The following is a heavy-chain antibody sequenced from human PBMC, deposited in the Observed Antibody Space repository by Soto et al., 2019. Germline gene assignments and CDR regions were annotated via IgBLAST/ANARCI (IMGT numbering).Heavy chain of an antibody. V-gene: IGHV3-9*01. J-gene: IGHJ4*02. Sequence: EVRLVESGGGFVQPGRSLRLSCTVSGFTFDEHSMHWVRQAPGKGLEWVSGINYNGGRVAYVDSVRGRFTIARDNANNSLFLQINSLRPEDTGLYFCSKGRPRYSGLDTDFDAWGQGTPVTVSS. CDR1: GFTFDEHS. CDR2: INYNGGRV. D-gene: IGHD5-12*01. CDR3: SKGRPRYSGLDTDFDA.